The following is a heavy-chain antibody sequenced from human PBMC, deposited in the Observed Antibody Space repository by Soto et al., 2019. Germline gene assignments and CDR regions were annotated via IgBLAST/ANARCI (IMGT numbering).Heavy chain of an antibody. D-gene: IGHD4-17*01. Sequence: SETLSLTCTVSGGSISRYYWSWIRQPPGKGLEWIGYIYYSGSTNYNPSLKSRDTISVDTSKNQFSLKLSSVTAADTAVYYCARGGIYGDFDYWGQGTLVTVSS. J-gene: IGHJ4*02. CDR2: IYYSGST. V-gene: IGHV4-59*01. CDR3: ARGGIYGDFDY. CDR1: GGSISRYY.